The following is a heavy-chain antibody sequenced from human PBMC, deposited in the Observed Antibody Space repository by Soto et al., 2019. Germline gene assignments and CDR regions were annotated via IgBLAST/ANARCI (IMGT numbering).Heavy chain of an antibody. CDR2: ISWNSGSI. V-gene: IGHV3-9*01. CDR1: GFTFDDYA. Sequence: GGSLRLSCAASGFTFDDYAMHWVRQAPGKGLEWVSGISWNSGSIGYADSVKGRFTISRDNAKNSLYLQMNSLRAEDTALYYCAKDIRSSIVATMPDYWGQGTLVTVSS. D-gene: IGHD5-12*01. CDR3: AKDIRSSIVATMPDY. J-gene: IGHJ4*02.